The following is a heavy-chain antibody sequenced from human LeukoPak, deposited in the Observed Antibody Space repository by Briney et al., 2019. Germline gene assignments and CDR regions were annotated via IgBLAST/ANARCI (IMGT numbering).Heavy chain of an antibody. J-gene: IGHJ4*02. CDR3: ARGLNYYDSSGQQLD. V-gene: IGHV1-18*01. CDR1: GYTFTSYG. Sequence: ASVKVSCKASGYTFTSYGISWVRQAPGQGLEWMGWISAYNGNTNYAQKFQGRVTMTRNTSISTAYMELSSLRSEDTAVYYCARGLNYYDSSGQQLDWGQGTLVTVSS. D-gene: IGHD3-22*01. CDR2: ISAYNGNT.